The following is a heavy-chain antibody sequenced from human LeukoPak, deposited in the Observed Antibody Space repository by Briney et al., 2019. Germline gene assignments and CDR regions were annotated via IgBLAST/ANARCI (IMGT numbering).Heavy chain of an antibody. CDR3: AKEMATIMGNWFDP. D-gene: IGHD5-24*01. CDR1: GGSISSGSYY. CDR2: IYTSGST. Sequence: SETLSLTCTVSGGSISSGSYYWSWIRQPAGKGLEWIGRIYTSGSTNYNPSLKSRVTISVDTSKNQFSLKLRSATAADTAVYYWAKEMATIMGNWFDPWGQGTLVTVSS. V-gene: IGHV4-61*02. J-gene: IGHJ5*02.